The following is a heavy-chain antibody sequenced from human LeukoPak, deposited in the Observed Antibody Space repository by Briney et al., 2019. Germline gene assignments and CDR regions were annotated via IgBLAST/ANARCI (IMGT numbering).Heavy chain of an antibody. D-gene: IGHD3-22*01. Sequence: GESLKISCKGSGYSFTSYWIGWVRQKPGKGLEWMGIIFPGDSDTRYSPSFQGQVTISADKSISTAYLQWSSLKASDTAMYYCARRLTYDSRTYYCLDYWGQGTLVTVSS. V-gene: IGHV5-51*01. CDR3: ARRLTYDSRTYYCLDY. J-gene: IGHJ4*02. CDR1: GYSFTSYW. CDR2: IFPGDSDT.